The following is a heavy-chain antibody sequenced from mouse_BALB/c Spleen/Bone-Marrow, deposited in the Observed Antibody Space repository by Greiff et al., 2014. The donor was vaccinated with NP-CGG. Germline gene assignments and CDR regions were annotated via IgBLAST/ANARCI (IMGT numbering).Heavy chain of an antibody. Sequence: EVKVEESGGDLVKPGGSLKLSCAAPGFTFSNYDLSWVRQTPEKRLEWVASISTGGSTYYLDSVKGRFTISRDSARNILYLQMSSLRSEDTAMYYCARNYYGSFAYWGQGTLVTVSA. V-gene: IGHV5-6-5*01. D-gene: IGHD1-1*01. CDR1: GFTFSNYD. CDR2: ISTGGST. CDR3: ARNYYGSFAY. J-gene: IGHJ3*01.